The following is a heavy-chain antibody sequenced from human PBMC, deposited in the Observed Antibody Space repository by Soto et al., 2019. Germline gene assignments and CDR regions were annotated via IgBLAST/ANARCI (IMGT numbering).Heavy chain of an antibody. Sequence: QVQLQESGPGLVMPSETLSLTCTVSGGSVRDGTYYWSWIRQPPGKGLEWIGYIYYSGYTSYNPSLKSRVTISVDTSKNQFSLKVNSVTAADTAVYYCARMRYSISGSYPEFDYWGQGSLVTVSS. CDR2: IYYSGYT. J-gene: IGHJ4*02. V-gene: IGHV4-61*01. D-gene: IGHD1-26*01. CDR3: ARMRYSISGSYPEFDY. CDR1: GGSVRDGTYY.